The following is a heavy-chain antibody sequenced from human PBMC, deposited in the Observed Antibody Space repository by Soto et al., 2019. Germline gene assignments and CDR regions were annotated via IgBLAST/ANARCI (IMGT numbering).Heavy chain of an antibody. CDR2: IYDSGST. J-gene: IGHJ4*02. Sequence: QVQLQESGPGLVKPSETLSLTCTVSGGSVSSGFYYWSWIRQPPGKGLEWIGCIYDSGSTYWNPSLKCRVTLSVDTSKNQFSLKMRSVAAADTAVYYCARGPTMTTDYWGQGTLVTVSS. V-gene: IGHV4-30-4*01. CDR3: ARGPTMTTDY. D-gene: IGHD4-17*01. CDR1: GGSVSSGFYY.